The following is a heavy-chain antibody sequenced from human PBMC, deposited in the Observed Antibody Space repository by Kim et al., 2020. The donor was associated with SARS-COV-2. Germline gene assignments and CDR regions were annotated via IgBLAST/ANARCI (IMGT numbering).Heavy chain of an antibody. Sequence: STYSTPSPMSRVTTSVDTSKNQFSLKLSSVTAADTAVYYCARELEGWFDPWGQGTLVTVSS. D-gene: IGHD1-1*01. CDR3: ARELEGWFDP. J-gene: IGHJ5*02. CDR2: ST. V-gene: IGHV4-39*07.